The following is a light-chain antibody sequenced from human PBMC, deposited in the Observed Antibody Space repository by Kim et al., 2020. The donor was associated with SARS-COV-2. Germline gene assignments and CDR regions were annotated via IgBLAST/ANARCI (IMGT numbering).Light chain of an antibody. V-gene: IGKV3-11*01. CDR3: QHRRISPHT. CDR2: DAS. J-gene: IGKJ2*01. Sequence: EIVLTQSPATLSLSPGERATLSCRASQYIDNWLAWYQQKPGQVPRLLIYDASNRATGIPARFSGSGSGTDFTLTISSLEPEDFAVYYCQHRRISPHTFGKGTKLEI. CDR1: QYIDNW.